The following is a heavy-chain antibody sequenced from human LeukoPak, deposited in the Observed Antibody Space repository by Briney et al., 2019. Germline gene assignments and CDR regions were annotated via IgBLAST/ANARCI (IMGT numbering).Heavy chain of an antibody. CDR1: GFTFSSYG. D-gene: IGHD2-15*01. CDR2: IWYDGSNK. J-gene: IGHJ4*02. V-gene: IGHV3-33*01. CDR3: ARDLGYCSGGSCYPYYFDY. Sequence: GGSLRLSCAASGFTFSSYGMRWVRQAPGKGLEWVAVIWYDGSNKYYADSVKGRFTISRDNSKNTLYLQMNSLRAEDTAVYYCARDLGYCSGGSCYPYYFDYWGQGTLVTVSS.